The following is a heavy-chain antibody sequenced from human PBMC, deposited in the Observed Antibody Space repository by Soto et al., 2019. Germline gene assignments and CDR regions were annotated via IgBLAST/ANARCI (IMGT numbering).Heavy chain of an antibody. V-gene: IGHV1-18*04. CDR1: GERFTTYG. J-gene: IGHJ4*02. D-gene: IGHD4-17*01. CDR3: ARWAGQVRDYGGPFDY. Sequence: ASVKVSCKASGERFTTYGISWVRQAPGQGLEWMGWISTYNTNTNYAPKFQGRLLLTTDTSTTTAHMELRSLRPDDTAAYYCARWAGQVRDYGGPFDYRAQGTLVTVSS. CDR2: ISTYNTNT.